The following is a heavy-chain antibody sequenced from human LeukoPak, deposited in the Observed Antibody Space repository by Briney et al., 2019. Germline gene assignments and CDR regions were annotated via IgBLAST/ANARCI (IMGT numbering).Heavy chain of an antibody. CDR1: GYSISSGYY. D-gene: IGHD3-3*01. J-gene: IGHJ6*03. CDR3: AREPHYDFWSGYDMDV. CDR2: IYHSGST. Sequence: PSETLSLTCTVSGYSISSGYYWGWIRQPPGKGLEWIGSIYHSGSTYYNPSLKSRVTISVDTSKNQFSLKLSSVTAADTAVYYCAREPHYDFWSGYDMDVWGKGATVTVSS. V-gene: IGHV4-38-2*02.